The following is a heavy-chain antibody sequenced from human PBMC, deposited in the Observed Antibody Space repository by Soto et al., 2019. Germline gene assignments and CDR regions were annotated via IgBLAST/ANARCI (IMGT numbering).Heavy chain of an antibody. D-gene: IGHD3-3*01. CDR3: ARTLRLLRPDRGYFDY. J-gene: IGHJ4*02. CDR1: GYTFTSYA. CDR2: INAGNGNT. V-gene: IGHV1-3*01. Sequence: ASVKVSCKASGYTFTSYAMHWVRQAPGQRLEWMGWINAGNGNTKYSQKFQGRVAITRDTSASTAYMELSSLRSEDTAVYYCARTLRLLRPDRGYFDYWGQETLVTVSS.